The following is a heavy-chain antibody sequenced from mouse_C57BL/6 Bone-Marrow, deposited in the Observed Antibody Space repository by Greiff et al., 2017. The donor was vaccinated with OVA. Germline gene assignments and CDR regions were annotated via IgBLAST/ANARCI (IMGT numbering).Heavy chain of an antibody. J-gene: IGHJ4*01. CDR3: ARSDLLWPRRDYYAMDY. CDR1: GYSFTDYN. Sequence: VQLQQSGPELVKPGASVKISCKASGYSFTDYNMNWVKQSNGKSLEWIGVINPNYGTTSYNQKFKGKATLTVDQSSSTAYMQLNSLTSEDSAVYYCARSDLLWPRRDYYAMDYWGQGTSVTVSS. CDR2: INPNYGTT. D-gene: IGHD2-2*01. V-gene: IGHV1-39*01.